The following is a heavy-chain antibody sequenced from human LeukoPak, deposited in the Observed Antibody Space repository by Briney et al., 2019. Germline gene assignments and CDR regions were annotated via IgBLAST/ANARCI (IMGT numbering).Heavy chain of an antibody. Sequence: SETLSLTCTVSGGSISSYYWSWIRQPPGKGLEWIGYIYYSGSTNYNPSLKSRVTISVDTSKNQFSLKLSSVTAADTAVYYCARVGVVVPAVILWSAPGGQEPLATVPS. J-gene: IGHJ5*02. CDR3: ARVGVVVPAVILWSAP. D-gene: IGHD2-2*01. V-gene: IGHV4-59*01. CDR1: GGSISSYY. CDR2: IYYSGST.